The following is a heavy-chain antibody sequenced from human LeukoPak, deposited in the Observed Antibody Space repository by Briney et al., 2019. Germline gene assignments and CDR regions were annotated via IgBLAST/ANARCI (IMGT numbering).Heavy chain of an antibody. CDR1: GGSISSSSYY. CDR2: IYYSGST. J-gene: IGHJ6*02. V-gene: IGHV4-39*01. Sequence: SETLSLTCTVSGGSISSSSYYWGWIRQPPGKGLEWIGSIYYSGSTYYNPSLKSRVTISVDTSKNQFSLKLSSVTAADTAVYYCASLYGSGSYYYYYGMDVWGQGTTVTVSS. D-gene: IGHD3-10*01. CDR3: ASLYGSGSYYYYYGMDV.